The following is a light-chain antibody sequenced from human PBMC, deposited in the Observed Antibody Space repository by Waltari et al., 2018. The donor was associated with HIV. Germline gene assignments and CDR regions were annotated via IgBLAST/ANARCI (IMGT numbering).Light chain of an antibody. CDR1: SSDVGGYNY. CDR3: SSYAGSNVVV. CDR2: EVS. V-gene: IGLV2-8*01. J-gene: IGLJ2*01. Sequence: QSALTQPPSASGSPGQSVTISCTGTSSDVGGYNYVPWYQQHPGKAPKLMIYEVSKRPSGVPDRFSGSKSGNTASLTVSGLQAEDEADYYCSSYAGSNVVVFGGGTKVTVL.